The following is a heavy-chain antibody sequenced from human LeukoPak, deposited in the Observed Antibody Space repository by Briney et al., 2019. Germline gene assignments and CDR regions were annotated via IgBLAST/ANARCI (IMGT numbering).Heavy chain of an antibody. Sequence: ASVKVSCKASGYTFTGHYLHWGRQAPGQGLEWMGWINPNSGGTSYAQKFQGRVTMTRDVSITTAYMQLSGLRSEDTAVYYCARTTGTKGFDLCGQGTLATVSS. CDR2: INPNSGGT. CDR3: ARTTGTKGFDL. CDR1: GYTFTGHY. V-gene: IGHV1-2*02. J-gene: IGHJ5*02. D-gene: IGHD1-1*01.